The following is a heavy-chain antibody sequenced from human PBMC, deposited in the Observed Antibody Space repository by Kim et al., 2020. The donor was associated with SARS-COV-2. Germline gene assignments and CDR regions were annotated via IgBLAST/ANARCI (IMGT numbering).Heavy chain of an antibody. V-gene: IGHV6-1*01. D-gene: IGHD2-8*01. J-gene: IGHJ4*02. CDR2: TSYRSNWDN. Sequence: SQTLSLTCAISGDSISSNSVAWYWIRQSPSRGLEWLGRTSYRSNWDNDYAVSVKSRINVNPDTSQNHFSLLLNSVTPEDTAVYYCARGYKYALDYWGQGTLVTVSS. CDR1: GDSISSNSVA. CDR3: ARGYKYALDY.